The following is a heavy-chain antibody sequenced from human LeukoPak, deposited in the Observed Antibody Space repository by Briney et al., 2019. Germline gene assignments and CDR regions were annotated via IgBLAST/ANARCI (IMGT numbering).Heavy chain of an antibody. CDR3: AKGWTYAFDI. D-gene: IGHD3/OR15-3a*01. CDR1: GFTFSSYA. CDR2: ISGSGGST. Sequence: PGGSLRLSCAASGFTFSSYAMSWVRQAPGKGLEWVSAISGSGGSTYYADSLTRRFTTSTNNSNNSPYLQMNTLTADDTAVYYFAKGWTYAFDIWGQGTMVTVSS. V-gene: IGHV3-23*01. J-gene: IGHJ3*02.